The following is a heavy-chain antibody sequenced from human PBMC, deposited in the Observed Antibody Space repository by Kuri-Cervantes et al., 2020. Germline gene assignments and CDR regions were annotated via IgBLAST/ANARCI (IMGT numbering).Heavy chain of an antibody. CDR1: GFTFSSYA. CDR2: IWSDGSKK. J-gene: IGHJ4*02. CDR3: AREDAAMARGVYHFDH. Sequence: GGSLRFSCAASGFTFSSYAMHWVRQAPGKELEWVAVIWSDGSKKFYADSLKGRFSVSRDNSNNTLYLQMNSLRVEDTAVYYCAREDAAMARGVYHFDHWGQGLLVTVSS. V-gene: IGHV3-33*08. D-gene: IGHD5/OR15-5a*01.